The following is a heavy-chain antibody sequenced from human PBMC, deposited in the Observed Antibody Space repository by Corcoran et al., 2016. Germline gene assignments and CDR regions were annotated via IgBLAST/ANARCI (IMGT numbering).Heavy chain of an antibody. Sequence: QVQLQQWGAGLLKPSETLSLTCAVYGGSFSGYYWRWIRQPPGKGLEWIGEINHSGSTNYNPSLKSRVTISVDTSKNHFSLKLSSVTAADTAVSYCARGPIGYYGSGSYRPYFDYWGQGTLVTVSS. J-gene: IGHJ4*02. V-gene: IGHV4-34*01. D-gene: IGHD3-10*01. CDR1: GGSFSGYY. CDR2: INHSGST. CDR3: ARGPIGYYGSGSYRPYFDY.